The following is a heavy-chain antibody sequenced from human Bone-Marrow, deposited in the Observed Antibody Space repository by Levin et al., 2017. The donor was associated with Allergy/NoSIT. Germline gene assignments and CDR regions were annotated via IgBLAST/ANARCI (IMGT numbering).Heavy chain of an antibody. D-gene: IGHD3-10*01. CDR3: AHSSQAWFGEFSH. CDR1: GFSLTTTGVA. V-gene: IGHV2-5*02. CDR2: ISWDDDK. Sequence: SGPTLVKPTQTLTLTCTFSGFSLTTTGVAVGWVRQSPGEALEWLALISWDDDKRYSPSLKSRRSITRDTSKNQVGRTMTNMDSVDTATYFCAHSSQAWFGEFSHWGQGTLVTVSS. J-gene: IGHJ4*02.